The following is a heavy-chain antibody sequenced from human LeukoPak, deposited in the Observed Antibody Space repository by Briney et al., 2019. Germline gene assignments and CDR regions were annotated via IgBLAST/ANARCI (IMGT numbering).Heavy chain of an antibody. V-gene: IGHV4-38-2*02. CDR1: GYSITSGQY. J-gene: IGHJ6*03. CDR2: IFHSGST. D-gene: IGHD2-21*01. Sequence: SETLSLTCTVSGYSITSGQYWGWIRQPPEKGLEWIGTIFHSGSTYYNPSLKSRATISVDTSKNQFSLKLSSVTAADTAVYFCARVGYYPDYYMDVWGKGTTVTVSS. CDR3: ARVGYYPDYYMDV.